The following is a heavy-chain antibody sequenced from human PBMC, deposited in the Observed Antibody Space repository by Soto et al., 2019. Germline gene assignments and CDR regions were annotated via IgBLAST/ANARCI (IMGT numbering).Heavy chain of an antibody. CDR3: ARGQYYYDSSGYYPFDY. Sequence: PSETLSLTCAVYGGSFSGYYWSWIRQPPGKGLEWIGEINHSGSTNYNPSLKSRVTISVDTSKNQFSLKLSSVTAADTAVYYCARGQYYYDSSGYYPFDYWGQGTLVTVS. CDR2: INHSGST. J-gene: IGHJ4*02. V-gene: IGHV4-34*01. CDR1: GGSFSGYY. D-gene: IGHD3-22*01.